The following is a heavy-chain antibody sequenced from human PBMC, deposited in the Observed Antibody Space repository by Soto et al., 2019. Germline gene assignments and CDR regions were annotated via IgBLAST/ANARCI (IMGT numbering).Heavy chain of an antibody. CDR2: ISRSGGRS. J-gene: IGHJ4*02. Sequence: EVQLLDSGGGLVQPGGSLRLSCAASGFTFSNYAMTWVRQGPGKGLEWVSGISRSGGRSYYADSVKGRFTISRDNSKSTLYLQMNCLRAEDTAVYYCAKAYFVWSSEQPYYFDYWGQGTLVTVSS. D-gene: IGHD3-16*01. V-gene: IGHV3-23*01. CDR1: GFTFSNYA. CDR3: AKAYFVWSSEQPYYFDY.